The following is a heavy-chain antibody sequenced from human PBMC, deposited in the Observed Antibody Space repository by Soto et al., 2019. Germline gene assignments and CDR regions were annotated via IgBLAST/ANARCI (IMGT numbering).Heavy chain of an antibody. CDR2: IIPIFGTA. Sequence: QVQLVQSGAEVKKPGSSVRLSCKASGGGLRKNAITWVRQAPGQGLEWMGEIIPIFGTANYAQKFQGRVNMTADTSTNTAYMDLGSLRSEDTDVYYRAIAPGYTGYANRGRFDPWGQGTLVTVSP. D-gene: IGHD5-12*01. CDR3: AIAPGYTGYANRGRFDP. V-gene: IGHV1-69*06. J-gene: IGHJ5*02. CDR1: GGGLRKNA.